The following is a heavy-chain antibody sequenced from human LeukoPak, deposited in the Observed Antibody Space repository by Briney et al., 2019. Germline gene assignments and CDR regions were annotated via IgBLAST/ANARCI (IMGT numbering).Heavy chain of an antibody. CDR3: AKGYDFWSGYYTDY. CDR1: GFNFSSYA. D-gene: IGHD3-3*01. J-gene: IGHJ4*02. V-gene: IGHV3-23*01. CDR2: ISGSGGST. Sequence: PGGSRELSCQPTGFNFSSYAMSWVRPAPGKGLEWVSAISGSGGSTYYADSVKGRFTISRDNSKNTLYLQMNSLRAEDTAVYYCAKGYDFWSGYYTDYWGQGTLVTVSS.